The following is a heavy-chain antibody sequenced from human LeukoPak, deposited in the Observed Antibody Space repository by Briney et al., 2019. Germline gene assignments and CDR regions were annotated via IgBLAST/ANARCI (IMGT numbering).Heavy chain of an antibody. Sequence: GGSLRLSCAASGFTFGTYGVHWVRQAPGKGLEWVAFIRYGGSTKYYADSVEGRFTISRDNSKNTLYLQMNSLRAQDTAVYYCAKSLAEAHTYFDYWGQGTLVTVSS. V-gene: IGHV3-30*02. CDR1: GFTFGTYG. CDR2: IRYGGSTK. CDR3: AKSLAEAHTYFDY. J-gene: IGHJ4*02.